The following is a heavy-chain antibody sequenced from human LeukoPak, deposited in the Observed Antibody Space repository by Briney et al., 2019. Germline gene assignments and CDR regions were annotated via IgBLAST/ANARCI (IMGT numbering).Heavy chain of an antibody. Sequence: GGSLRLSCAASGLTFSSYDMHWVRQSTGQGLECVSAIGPGGETYCSGSVKGRFTISREMAKNSFYLQMNSLTAGDTAVYYCAMGRRDGYNFPFDSWGRGTLVTVSS. V-gene: IGHV3-13*01. CDR1: GLTFSSYD. CDR3: AMGRRDGYNFPFDS. CDR2: IGPGGET. J-gene: IGHJ4*02. D-gene: IGHD5-24*01.